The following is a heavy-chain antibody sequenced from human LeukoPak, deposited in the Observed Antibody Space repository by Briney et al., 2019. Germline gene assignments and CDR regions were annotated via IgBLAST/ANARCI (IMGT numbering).Heavy chain of an antibody. CDR2: IYYSGST. J-gene: IGHJ6*02. CDR1: GGSISSYY. V-gene: IGHV4-59*08. CDR3: ARVVQDDYYYYGMDV. Sequence: SETLSLTCTVSGGSISSYYWSWIRQPPGKGLEWIGYIYYSGSTNYSPSLKSRVTISVDTSKNQFSLKLSSVTAADTAVYYCARVVQDDYYYYGMDVWGQGTTVTVSS. D-gene: IGHD2-15*01.